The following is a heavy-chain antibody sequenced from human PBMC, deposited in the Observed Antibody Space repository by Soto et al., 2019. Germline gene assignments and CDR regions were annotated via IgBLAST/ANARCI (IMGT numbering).Heavy chain of an antibody. D-gene: IGHD3-3*01. V-gene: IGHV3-30*03. CDR3: ARDRGYDFMDV. CDR1: GFSFSSYG. Sequence: PGGSLRLSCVASGFSFSSYGVHWVRQAPGKGLEWVAMISYDGTDEYYADSVKGRFTISRDNAKNSLYLQMNSLRAEDTAVYYCARDRGYDFMDVWGQGTTVTVSS. J-gene: IGHJ6*02. CDR2: ISYDGTDE.